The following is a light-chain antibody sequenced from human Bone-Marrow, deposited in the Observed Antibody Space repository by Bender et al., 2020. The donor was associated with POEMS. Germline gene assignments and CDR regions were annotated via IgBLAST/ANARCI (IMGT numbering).Light chain of an antibody. V-gene: IGLV3-1*01. Sequence: SSELTQPPSVSVSPGQTASITCSGDKLGNDYASWYQQKPGQSHVLLIFQNTKRPSGIPERFSGSNSGNTATLTISGAQAMDEADYYCQSWDSNTYYVFGTGTKVTVL. CDR3: QSWDSNTYYV. J-gene: IGLJ1*01. CDR1: KLGNDY. CDR2: QNT.